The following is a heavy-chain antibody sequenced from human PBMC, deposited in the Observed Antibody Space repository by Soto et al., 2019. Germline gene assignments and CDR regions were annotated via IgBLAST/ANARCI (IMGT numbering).Heavy chain of an antibody. V-gene: IGHV3-64D*06. CDR3: VKGEYYYNRSAYYPFDY. J-gene: IGHJ4*02. CDR2: ISTNGGST. CDR1: GFTFSIYA. D-gene: IGHD3-22*01. Sequence: EVQLVESGGGLVQPGGSLRLSCSASGFTFSIYAMHWVRQAPGKGLEYVSVISTNGGSTYYADSVKGRFTISRDNSKNTMYLQMSSLRAEDTAVYYCVKGEYYYNRSAYYPFDYWGQGTLVTVSS.